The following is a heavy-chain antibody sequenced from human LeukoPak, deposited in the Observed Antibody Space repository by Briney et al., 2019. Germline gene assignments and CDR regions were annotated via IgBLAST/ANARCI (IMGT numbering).Heavy chain of an antibody. CDR2: IYYSGST. J-gene: IGHJ4*02. CDR3: VSPHGFRYCYFDY. CDR1: GGSMSSSSYY. D-gene: IGHD5-18*01. Sequence: PSETLSLPRTVSGGSMSSSSYYWGWIRQPPGKGMEWIGSIYYSGSTYYNPSLKSRVTISADTSKNQFSLTLGSVSATDTAVYYCVSPHGFRYCYFDYWGQGTLVTVSS. V-gene: IGHV4-39*01.